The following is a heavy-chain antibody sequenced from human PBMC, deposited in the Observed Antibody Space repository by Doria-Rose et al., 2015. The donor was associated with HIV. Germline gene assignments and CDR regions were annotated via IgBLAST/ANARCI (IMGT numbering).Heavy chain of an antibody. V-gene: IGHV2-26*01. CDR1: GVSLSSPGMG. Sequence: QVTLKESGPVLVKPTETLTLICTVSGVSLSSPGMGVSWIRQPPGKALGWLANIFSDDERSYKTSLKSRLTISRGTSKSQVVLTMTDMDPVDTATYYCARIKSSRWYHKYYFDFWGQGTLVIVSA. CDR3: ARIKSSRWYHKYYFDF. D-gene: IGHD6-13*01. CDR2: IFSDDER. J-gene: IGHJ4*02.